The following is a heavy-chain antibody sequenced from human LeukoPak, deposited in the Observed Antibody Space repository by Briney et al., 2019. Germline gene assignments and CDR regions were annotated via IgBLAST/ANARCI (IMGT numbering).Heavy chain of an antibody. D-gene: IGHD6-6*01. J-gene: IGHJ4*02. Sequence: PGGSLRLSCAASGFTFDDYAMHWVRQAPGKGLEWVSGISWNSGSIGYADSVKGRFTISRDNAKNSLYLQMNSLRAEDMALYYCAKGRREQLVFGLDYWGQGTLVTVSS. CDR2: ISWNSGSI. CDR3: AKGRREQLVFGLDY. CDR1: GFTFDDYA. V-gene: IGHV3-9*03.